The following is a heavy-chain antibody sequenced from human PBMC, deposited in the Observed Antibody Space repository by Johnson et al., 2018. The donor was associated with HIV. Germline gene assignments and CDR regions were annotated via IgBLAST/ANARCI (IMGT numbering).Heavy chain of an antibody. CDR3: AREMAWEDAFDI. CDR1: GFTFSDYY. CDR2: ISSSGTAI. V-gene: IGHV3-11*04. Sequence: QVQVVESGGGVVQPGGSLRLSCAASGFTFSDYYMTWIRQAPGKGLEWLSYISSSGTAIYYADPVTGRFTISRDNAKNSLYLRMNSLRAEDTAVYYCAREMAWEDAFDIWGQGTMVTVSS. D-gene: IGHD5-24*01. J-gene: IGHJ3*02.